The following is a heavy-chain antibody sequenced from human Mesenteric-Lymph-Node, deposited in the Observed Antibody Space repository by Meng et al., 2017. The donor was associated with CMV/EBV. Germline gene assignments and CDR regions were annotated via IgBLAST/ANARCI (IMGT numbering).Heavy chain of an antibody. V-gene: IGHV3-23*03. CDR2: IYGDGSST. J-gene: IGHJ1*01. CDR3: AKNAGLNYDFWSGLRFQH. CDR1: GFTFSNYA. Sequence: GESLKISCAASGFTFSNYAMSWVRQAPGKGLEWVSVIYGDGSSTYYTDSVKGHFTISRHNSKNTLYLQMNSLRAEDTAVYYCAKNAGLNYDFWSGLRFQHWGQGTLVTVSS. D-gene: IGHD3-3*01.